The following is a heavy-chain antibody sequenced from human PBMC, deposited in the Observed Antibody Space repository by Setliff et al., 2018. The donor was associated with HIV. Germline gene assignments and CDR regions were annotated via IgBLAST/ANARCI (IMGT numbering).Heavy chain of an antibody. J-gene: IGHJ2*01. CDR2: IHASGTT. CDR3: ARHGPLSDWYFDL. Sequence: SETLSLTCPVSGDSTSSYYWRWIRQPPGKGLEWIGFIHASGTTKDNPSLKSRLTISVDMSKNKFSLKRRSVTAADTAVYYCARHGPLSDWYFDLWGRGSLVTVSS. CDR1: GDSTSSYY. V-gene: IGHV4-4*09.